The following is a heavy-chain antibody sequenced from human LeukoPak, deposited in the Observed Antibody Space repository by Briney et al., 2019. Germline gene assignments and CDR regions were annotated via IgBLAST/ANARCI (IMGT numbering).Heavy chain of an antibody. Sequence: GRSLRLSCAASGFTFSSYGMHWVRQAPGKGLEGGAVISYDGSNKYYADSVKGRFTISRDNSKNTLYLQMNRLRAEDTAAYYCAKAGPSPDYYGMDVWGQGTTVTVSS. CDR2: ISYDGSNK. J-gene: IGHJ6*02. V-gene: IGHV3-30*18. CDR3: AKAGPSPDYYGMDV. CDR1: GFTFSSYG.